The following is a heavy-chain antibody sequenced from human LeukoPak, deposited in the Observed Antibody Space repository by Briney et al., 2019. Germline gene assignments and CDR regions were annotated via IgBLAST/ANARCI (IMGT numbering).Heavy chain of an antibody. CDR1: GYSFPNYW. D-gene: IGHD3-10*01. Sequence: GESLKISCKGSGYSFPNYWIAWGRQMPRKSLEWMGRIYPDDSDTTYSPSFEGQVTISADKSIHTAYLQWTSLRTSDTAIYYCATYVVRGLKASGLDVWGQGTAVTV. J-gene: IGHJ6*02. V-gene: IGHV5-51*01. CDR2: IYPDDSDT. CDR3: ATYVVRGLKASGLDV.